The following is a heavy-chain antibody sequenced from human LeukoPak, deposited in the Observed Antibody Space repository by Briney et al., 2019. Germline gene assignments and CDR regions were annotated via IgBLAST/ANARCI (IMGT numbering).Heavy chain of an antibody. CDR2: IHYSGIT. J-gene: IGHJ4*02. CDR3: ARALRFDSSGFDY. CDR1: GGSISSGDYY. V-gene: IGHV4-30-4*01. D-gene: IGHD3-22*01. Sequence: SQTLSLTCTVSGGSISSGDYYWTWIRQPPGKGLEWIAYIHYSGITYYNPSLESRVTISVDTSNHQFSLRLNSVTAADAAVYYCARALRFDSSGFDYWGQGTLVTVSS.